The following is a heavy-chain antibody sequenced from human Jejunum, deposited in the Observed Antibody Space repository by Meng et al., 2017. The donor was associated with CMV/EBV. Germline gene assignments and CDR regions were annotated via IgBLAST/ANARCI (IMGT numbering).Heavy chain of an antibody. Sequence: YAFSNSWIGWVRQQPGKGLEWMGIMSPGDSDIRYSPSFVGQVTMSADKSTNTAYLEWRSLQASDTAMYYCARPRNAYDNSGTFNVWGQGTMVTVSS. J-gene: IGHJ3*01. D-gene: IGHD3-9*01. CDR3: ARPRNAYDNSGTFNV. CDR2: MSPGDSDI. CDR1: YAFSNSW. V-gene: IGHV5-51*01.